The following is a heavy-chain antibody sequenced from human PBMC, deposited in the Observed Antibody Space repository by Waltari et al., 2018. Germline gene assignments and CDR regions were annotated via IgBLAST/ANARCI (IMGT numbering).Heavy chain of an antibody. J-gene: IGHJ6*02. V-gene: IGHV4-61*01. CDR2: SYYRRST. Sequence: QVQLQESGPGLVKPSETLSLTCTVSGGSVSNANYYWTWIRQPPGKGLEWIGYSYYRRSTTYTPSHKCRVNISVDTSKNPFSLKQGSVTAADTAVYYCVGDNFYDSPVLNYYYAMDVWRQGTTVTVSS. CDR1: GGSVSNANYY. CDR3: VGDNFYDSPVLNYYYAMDV. D-gene: IGHD3-22*01.